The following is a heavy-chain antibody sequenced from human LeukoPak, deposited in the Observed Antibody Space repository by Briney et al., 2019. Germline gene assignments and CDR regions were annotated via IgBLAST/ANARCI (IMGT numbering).Heavy chain of an antibody. CDR3: ARVRSIGYSYEFDY. D-gene: IGHD5-18*01. CDR2: IYYTGST. Sequence: SETLSLTCTVSGGSMRTYYWSWIRQPPGKGLEWVGCIYYTGSTNYNPSLKSRVTISVDTSKNQFSLKLSSVTAADTAVYYCARVRSIGYSYEFDYWGQGTLVTVSS. J-gene: IGHJ4*02. V-gene: IGHV4-59*01. CDR1: GGSMRTYY.